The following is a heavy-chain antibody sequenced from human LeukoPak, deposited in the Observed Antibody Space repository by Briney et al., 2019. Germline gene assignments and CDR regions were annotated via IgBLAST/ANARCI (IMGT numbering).Heavy chain of an antibody. CDR2: IYYSGST. V-gene: IGHV4-61*01. D-gene: IGHD6-13*01. CDR3: ARVRYSSSYSFDY. Sequence: SETLSLTCTVSGYSISSGYYWGWIRQPPGKGLEWIGYIYYSGSTNYNPSLKSRVTISVDTSKNQFSLKLSSVTAADTAVYYCARVRYSSSYSFDYWGQGTLVTVSS. CDR1: GYSISSGYY. J-gene: IGHJ4*02.